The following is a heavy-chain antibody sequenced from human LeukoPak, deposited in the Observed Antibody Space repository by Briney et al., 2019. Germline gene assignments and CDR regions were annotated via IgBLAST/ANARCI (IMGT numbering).Heavy chain of an antibody. CDR3: ARAGSMQWLPNLREYYFDY. Sequence: ASVKVSCKASGYTFTGYYIHWVRQAPGQGLESMGWINPNSGGTNYAQKFQGRVTMTRDTSISTAYMELSSLRSDDTAVYYCARAGSMQWLPNLREYYFDYWGQGTLVTVPS. CDR1: GYTFTGYY. D-gene: IGHD6-19*01. V-gene: IGHV1-2*02. J-gene: IGHJ4*02. CDR2: INPNSGGT.